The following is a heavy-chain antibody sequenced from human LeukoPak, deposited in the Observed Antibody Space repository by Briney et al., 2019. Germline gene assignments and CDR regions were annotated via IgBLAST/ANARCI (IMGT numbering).Heavy chain of an antibody. D-gene: IGHD6-19*01. CDR2: IYHSGST. J-gene: IGHJ4*02. CDR3: ARDFPSDLGAVAGMRGFDY. V-gene: IGHV4-39*07. CDR1: GGSISRSSYY. Sequence: PSETLSLTCTVSGGSISRSSYYWGWIREPPGKGLEWIGSIYHSGSTNYNPSLKSRVTISVDKSKNQFSLKLSSVTAADTAVYYCARDFPSDLGAVAGMRGFDYWGQGTLVTVSS.